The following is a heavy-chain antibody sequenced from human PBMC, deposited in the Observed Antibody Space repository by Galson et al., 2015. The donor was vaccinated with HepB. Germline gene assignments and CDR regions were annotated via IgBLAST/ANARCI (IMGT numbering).Heavy chain of an antibody. CDR2: ISWNSGSI. J-gene: IGHJ4*02. D-gene: IGHD4-23*01. Sequence: SLRLSCAASGFTFDDYAVHWVRQAPGKGLEWVSGISWNSGSIGYADSVKGRFTISRDNAKNSLYLQMNSLRAEDTALYYCAKDRDGDGYGGNAYWGQGTLVTVSS. CDR3: AKDRDGDGYGGNAY. CDR1: GFTFDDYA. V-gene: IGHV3-9*01.